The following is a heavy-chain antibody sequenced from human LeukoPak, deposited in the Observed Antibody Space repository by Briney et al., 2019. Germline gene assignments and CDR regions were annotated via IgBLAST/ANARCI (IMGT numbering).Heavy chain of an antibody. Sequence: GGSLRLSCAASGFTFSSYAMSWVRQAPGKGLEWVSAISGSGGSTYYADSVKGRFTISRDNSKNTLYLQMNSLRAEDTAVYYCAKLWATRYYYDSSGYELDYWGQGTLVTVSS. CDR2: ISGSGGST. CDR3: AKLWATRYYYDSSGYELDY. CDR1: GFTFSSYA. D-gene: IGHD3-22*01. J-gene: IGHJ4*02. V-gene: IGHV3-23*01.